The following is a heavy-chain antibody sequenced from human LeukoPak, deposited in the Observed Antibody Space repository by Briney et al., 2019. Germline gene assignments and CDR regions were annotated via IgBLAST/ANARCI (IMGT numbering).Heavy chain of an antibody. D-gene: IGHD6-13*01. Sequence: GGSLRLSCAASGFTFSSYSMNWVRQAPGKGLEWVSAISGSGGSTYYADSVKGRFTISRDNSKNTLYLQMNSLRAEDTAVYYCAKGSRWQQLAYFDYWGQGTLVTVSS. CDR1: GFTFSSYS. V-gene: IGHV3-23*01. CDR3: AKGSRWQQLAYFDY. CDR2: ISGSGGST. J-gene: IGHJ4*02.